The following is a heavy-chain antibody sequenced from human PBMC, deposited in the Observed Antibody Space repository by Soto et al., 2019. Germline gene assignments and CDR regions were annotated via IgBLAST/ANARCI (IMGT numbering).Heavy chain of an antibody. CDR2: IYRGDSDI. CDR3: ARLPLAAAYSDANS. D-gene: IGHD6-25*01. CDR1: GYSFTRYW. Sequence: GESLKVSCKGSGYSFTRYWIAWVRQMPGKGLEWMGIIYRGDSDIRYSPSFQGQVTMSTDKSISTAYLQWDSLKASDTAMYYCARLPLAAAYSDANSWGQGTLVTVSS. V-gene: IGHV5-51*01. J-gene: IGHJ4*02.